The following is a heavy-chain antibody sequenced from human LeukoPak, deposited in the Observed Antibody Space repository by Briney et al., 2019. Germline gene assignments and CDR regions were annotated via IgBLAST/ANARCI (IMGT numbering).Heavy chain of an antibody. CDR1: GFTFSSYS. Sequence: PGGSLRLSCAASGFTFSSYSMNWVRQAPGKGLEWVSSISSSSSYIYYADSVKGRFTISRDNAKNSLYLQMNSLRAEDTAVYYCARGTPYNWNTRVDYWGQGTLVTVSS. D-gene: IGHD1/OR15-1a*01. V-gene: IGHV3-21*01. CDR2: ISSSSSYI. CDR3: ARGTPYNWNTRVDY. J-gene: IGHJ4*02.